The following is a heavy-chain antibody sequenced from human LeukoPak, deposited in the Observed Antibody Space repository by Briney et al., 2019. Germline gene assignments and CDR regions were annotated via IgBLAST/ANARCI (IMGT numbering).Heavy chain of an antibody. Sequence: GGSLRLSCAGSGITFSTYWMHWVRQAPGKGLVWVSRILSDGSITSYADSVQGRFTISRDNAKNTLYLQMNSLRLEDTAVYYCARGNGGNSLYWGQGTLVTVSS. V-gene: IGHV3-74*01. CDR3: ARGNGGNSLY. D-gene: IGHD4-23*01. J-gene: IGHJ4*02. CDR2: ILSDGSIT. CDR1: GITFSTYW.